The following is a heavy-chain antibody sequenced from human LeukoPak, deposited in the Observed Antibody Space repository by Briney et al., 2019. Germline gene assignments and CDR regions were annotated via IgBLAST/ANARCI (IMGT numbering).Heavy chain of an antibody. Sequence: GGSLRLSCAASGFTFSSYSMNWVRQAPGKGLEWVSSISSSSSYIYYADSVKGRFTISRDNAKNSLYLQMNSLRAEDTAVYYCARAPYYYDSGTIDYWGQGALVTVSS. D-gene: IGHD3-22*01. CDR2: ISSSSSYI. J-gene: IGHJ4*02. CDR1: GFTFSSYS. CDR3: ARAPYYYDSGTIDY. V-gene: IGHV3-21*01.